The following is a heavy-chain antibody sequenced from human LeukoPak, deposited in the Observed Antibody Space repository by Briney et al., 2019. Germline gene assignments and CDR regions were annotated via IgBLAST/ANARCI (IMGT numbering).Heavy chain of an antibody. V-gene: IGHV1-18*01. CDR2: ISGYNGNT. J-gene: IGHJ6*04. D-gene: IGHD3-10*01. CDR3: ARLGLLWFGELHYYGMDV. Sequence: GASETLSFNSSGYTFTINGISWVRQGPGQGLELMGCISGYNGNTNYGQKLQCRVTMTTDTSTSTAYMELRSLRSDDTAVYYCARLGLLWFGELHYYGMDVWGKGNTVTVSS. CDR1: GYTFTING.